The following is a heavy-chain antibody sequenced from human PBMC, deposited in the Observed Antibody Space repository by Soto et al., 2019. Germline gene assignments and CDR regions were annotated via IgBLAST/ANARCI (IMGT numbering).Heavy chain of an antibody. CDR2: IYYSGST. D-gene: IGHD6-13*01. CDR3: AREGVSSSWYNYYGMDV. V-gene: IGHV4-59*01. J-gene: IGHJ6*02. CDR1: GGSISSYY. Sequence: QVQLQESGPGLVKPSETLSLTCTVSGGSISSYYWSWIRQPPGKGLEWIGYIYYSGSTNCNPSLKSRVTISVDTSKNQFSLKLSSVTAADTAVYYCAREGVSSSWYNYYGMDVWGQGTTVTVSS.